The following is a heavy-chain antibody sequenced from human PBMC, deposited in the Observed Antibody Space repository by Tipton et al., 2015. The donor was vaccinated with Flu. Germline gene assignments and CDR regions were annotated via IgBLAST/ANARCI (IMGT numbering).Heavy chain of an antibody. D-gene: IGHD5-24*01. V-gene: IGHV3-74*03. CDR3: ARDLHGPLEY. Sequence: SLRLSCAASGFTFSSHWMHWIRQAPGKGLVWVSRITPDESGTTSRVLYADSVKGRFTISRDNAKNTVYLQMNSLRAEDTAVYYCARDLHGPLEYWGQGTLVTVSS. CDR1: GFTFSSHW. J-gene: IGHJ4*02. CDR2: ITPDESGT.